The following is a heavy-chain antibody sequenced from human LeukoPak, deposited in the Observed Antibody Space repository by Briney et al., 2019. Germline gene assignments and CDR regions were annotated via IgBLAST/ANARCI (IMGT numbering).Heavy chain of an antibody. CDR1: GGTFISSA. CDR2: IIPVLNIT. V-gene: IGHV1-69*04. CDR3: AKDQGLTAPPPYGLDV. D-gene: IGHD5-18*01. J-gene: IGHJ6*02. Sequence: SVKVSCKTSGGTFISSAITWVRQAPGQGREWMGRIIPVLNITTYAQKFQGRVTITADTSTSTVYMELSSLRSEETAVYYCAKDQGLTAPPPYGLDVWGQGTTVIVTS.